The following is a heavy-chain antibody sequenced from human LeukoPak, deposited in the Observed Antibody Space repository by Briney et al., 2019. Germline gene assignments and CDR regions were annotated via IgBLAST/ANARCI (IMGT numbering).Heavy chain of an antibody. J-gene: IGHJ6*01. Sequence: GALRLSCAASGLSFSDYYMSWIRQAPGKGLEWVSYITNSGSTMYYADSVKGRFTISRDNAKNSPFLQMNSLRAEDTAVYYCARDPPGSHYGMDGWGQGTTVTVSS. CDR3: ARDPPGSHYGMDG. V-gene: IGHV3-11*01. CDR1: GLSFSDYY. CDR2: ITNSGSTM.